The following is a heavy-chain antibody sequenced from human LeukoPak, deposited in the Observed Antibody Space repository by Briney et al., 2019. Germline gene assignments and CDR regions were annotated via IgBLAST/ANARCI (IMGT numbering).Heavy chain of an antibody. CDR1: GFTFSNYA. CDR2: ISGSGGST. J-gene: IGHJ4*02. CDR3: AKEVHRYAYGVDN. V-gene: IGHV3-23*01. Sequence: GGSLRLSCAVSGFTFSNYAMNWVRQAPGKGLEWVSGISGSGGSTHYADSVKGRFTISRDDSKNTLYLQMNSLRAEDTAVYYCAKEVHRYAYGVDNWGQGTLVTVSS. D-gene: IGHD3-16*01.